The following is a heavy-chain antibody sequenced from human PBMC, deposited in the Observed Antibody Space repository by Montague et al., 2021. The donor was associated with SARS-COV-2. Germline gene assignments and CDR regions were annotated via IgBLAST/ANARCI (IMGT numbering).Heavy chain of an antibody. D-gene: IGHD3-22*01. V-gene: IGHV3-74*01. J-gene: IGHJ4*02. CDR2: IKGAGSKP. CDR1: GFTFSASW. CDR3: VRDGYHWDFDY. Sequence: SLRLSCVASGFTFSASWMHWVRQAPRKGLVWVSRIKGAGSKPIYADSVKSRFALSRDNAQNTVYLQMSSRRGEDAAVDYCVRDGYHWDFDYWGQGALVTVSS.